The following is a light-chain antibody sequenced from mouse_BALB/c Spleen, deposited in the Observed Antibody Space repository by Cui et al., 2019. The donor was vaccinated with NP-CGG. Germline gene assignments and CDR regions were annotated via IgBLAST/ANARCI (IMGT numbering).Light chain of an antibody. Sequence: QAVVTQASVLTSAPGETVKLTCRSSTGAVTTNTYANWVQEKPDHLFTGLIGGTNNRAPGVPARFSGSLIGDKAALTITGAQTEDEAIYFCALWYSNHWVFGGGTKLTVL. J-gene: IGLJ1*01. CDR1: TGAVTTNTY. CDR3: ALWYSNHWV. CDR2: GTN. V-gene: IGLV1*01.